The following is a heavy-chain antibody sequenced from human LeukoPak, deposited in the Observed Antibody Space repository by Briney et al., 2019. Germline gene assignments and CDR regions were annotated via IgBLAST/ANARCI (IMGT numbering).Heavy chain of an antibody. D-gene: IGHD5-12*01. CDR1: GFTFSSYA. V-gene: IGHV3-23*01. J-gene: IGHJ4*02. Sequence: PGGSLRLSCAASGFTFSSYAMSWVRQAPGKGLEWVSGVSGSGSSTYYADSVKGRFTISRDNPKNTLYLQMNSLRAEDTAVYYCAKDLDIVATIIGNWGQGTLVTVSS. CDR2: VSGSGSST. CDR3: AKDLDIVATIIGN.